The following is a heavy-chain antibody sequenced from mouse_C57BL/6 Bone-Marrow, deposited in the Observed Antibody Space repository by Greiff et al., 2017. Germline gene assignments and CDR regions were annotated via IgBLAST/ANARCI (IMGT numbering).Heavy chain of an antibody. J-gene: IGHJ1*03. Sequence: QVQLKESGPGLVAPSQSLSITCTVSGFSLTSYCVHWVRQPPGKGLEWLVVIWSDGSTTYNSALKSRLSISKDNSKSQVFLKMNSLQTDDTAMYYCARHRDGRGYFDVWGTGTTVTVSS. CDR1: GFSLTSYC. CDR2: IWSDGST. CDR3: ARHRDGRGYFDV. V-gene: IGHV2-6-1*01. D-gene: IGHD1-1*02.